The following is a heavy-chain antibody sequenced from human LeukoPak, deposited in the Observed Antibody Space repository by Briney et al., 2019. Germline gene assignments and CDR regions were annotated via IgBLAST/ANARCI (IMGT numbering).Heavy chain of an antibody. CDR2: INQDGSEK. J-gene: IGHJ4*02. CDR1: GFTFSSHW. D-gene: IGHD1-14*01. Sequence: GGSLRLSCAASGFTFSSHWMSWVRQAPGKGVEWVAHINQDGSEKYYVDSVEGRFTISRDNAKNSLYLQMNSLRVEDTAVYYCARDSYRALEYWGQGTLVTVSS. CDR3: ARDSYRALEY. V-gene: IGHV3-7*01.